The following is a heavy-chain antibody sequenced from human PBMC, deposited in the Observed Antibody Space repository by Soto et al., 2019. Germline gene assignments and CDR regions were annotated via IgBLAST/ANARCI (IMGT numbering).Heavy chain of an antibody. CDR1: GGSISSYY. D-gene: IGHD3-16*01. J-gene: IGHJ5*02. Sequence: SETLSLTCPVSGGSISSYYWSWIRQPPGKGLEWIGYIYYSGSTNYNPSLKSRVTISVDTSKNQFSLKLSSVTAADTAVYYCARDRGMLTFGGASEEWGSGSWGPGTLVTVS. CDR3: ARDRGMLTFGGASEEWGSGS. CDR2: IYYSGST. V-gene: IGHV4-59*01.